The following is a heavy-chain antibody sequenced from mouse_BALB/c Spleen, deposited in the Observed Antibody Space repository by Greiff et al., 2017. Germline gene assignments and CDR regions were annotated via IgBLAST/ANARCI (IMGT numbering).Heavy chain of an antibody. J-gene: IGHJ4*01. CDR3: AREGGLRRGAMDY. Sequence: VQLQQSGPGLVAPSQSLSITCTVSGFSLTSYGVHWVRQPPGKGLEWLGVIWAGGSTNYNSALMSRLSISKDNSKSQVFLKMNSLQTDDTAMYYCAREGGLRRGAMDYWGQGTSVTVSS. CDR2: IWAGGST. D-gene: IGHD2-4*01. V-gene: IGHV2-9*02. CDR1: GFSLTSYG.